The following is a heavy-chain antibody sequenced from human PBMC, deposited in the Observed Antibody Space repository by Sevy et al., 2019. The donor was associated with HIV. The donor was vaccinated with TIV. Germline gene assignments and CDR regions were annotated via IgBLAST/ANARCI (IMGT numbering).Heavy chain of an antibody. Sequence: GGSLRLSCAASGFTFSSYAMHWVRQAPGKGLEWVAVISYDGGNKYYADSVKGRFTISRDNSKNTLYLQMNSLRAEDTAVYYCASLAAAGPNAYVDYWGQGTLVTVSS. CDR2: ISYDGGNK. V-gene: IGHV3-30-3*01. J-gene: IGHJ4*02. CDR3: ASLAAAGPNAYVDY. D-gene: IGHD6-13*01. CDR1: GFTFSSYA.